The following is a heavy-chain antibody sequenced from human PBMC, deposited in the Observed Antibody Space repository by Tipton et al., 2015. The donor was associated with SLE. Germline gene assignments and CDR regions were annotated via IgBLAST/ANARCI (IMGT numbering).Heavy chain of an antibody. Sequence: QSGAEVKKPGASVKVSCKASGYTFTSYYMHWVRQAPGQGLEWMGIINPSGGSTSYAQKFQGRVTMTTDTSTSTAYMELRSLRSDDTAVYYCARGGGQLWLDYYYYGMDVWGQGTTVTVSS. J-gene: IGHJ6*02. V-gene: IGHV1-46*01. CDR2: INPSGGST. CDR1: GYTFTSYY. D-gene: IGHD5-18*01. CDR3: ARGGGQLWLDYYYYGMDV.